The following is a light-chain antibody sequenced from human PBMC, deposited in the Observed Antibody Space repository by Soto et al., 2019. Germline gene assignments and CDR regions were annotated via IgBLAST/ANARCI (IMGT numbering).Light chain of an antibody. V-gene: IGKV1-5*03. CDR3: QQYYTYFWT. J-gene: IGKJ1*01. CDR1: QSISNW. CDR2: KAS. Sequence: DIQMTQSPSSLSASVGDRVTITCRASQSISNWLACYQRVPGKASKLLIYKASNLESGVPSRFSGSGSGTEFTLTISSLQPDDFATYFCQQYYTYFWTFGQGTKVEIK.